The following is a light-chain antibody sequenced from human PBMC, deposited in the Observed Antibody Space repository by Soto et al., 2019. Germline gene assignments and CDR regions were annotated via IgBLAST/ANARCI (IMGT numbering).Light chain of an antibody. V-gene: IGLV2-14*03. Sequence: QSALTQPASVSGSPGQSITISCTGTSSDVGGYNFVSWYQQHPGKAPKLMLYNVHDRPSGISHRFSGSRSGNTATLTISGLQAEDEAHYYCNSYTSSSTLVFGGGTKLTVL. CDR2: NVH. J-gene: IGLJ2*01. CDR1: SSDVGGYNF. CDR3: NSYTSSSTLV.